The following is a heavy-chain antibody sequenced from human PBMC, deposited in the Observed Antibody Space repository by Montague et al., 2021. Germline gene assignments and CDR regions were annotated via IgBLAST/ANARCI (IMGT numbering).Heavy chain of an antibody. V-gene: IGHV4-59*13. J-gene: IGHJ6*03. D-gene: IGHD3-3*01. CDR1: GGSISSYY. CDR2: IYHSGST. Sequence: SETLSLTCSVSGGSISSYYWTWIRQSPGKGLEWIGHIYHSGSTDYNPSLKSRVTILVDTSKKQFSLKLNSVTAADTAVYYCARERSDVDTVDYIYYYMDVWGRGTPVTVSS. CDR3: ARERSDVDTVDYIYYYMDV.